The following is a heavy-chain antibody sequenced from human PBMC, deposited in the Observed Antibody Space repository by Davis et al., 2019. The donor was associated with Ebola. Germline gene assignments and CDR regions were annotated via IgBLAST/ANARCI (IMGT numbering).Heavy chain of an antibody. J-gene: IGHJ4*02. V-gene: IGHV5-51*01. Sequence: GESLKISCKDSGFSFTTMWIAWVRQKPGKGLEWMGIIYPRDSDTRYSPSFQGRVTISPDKSVGTAYLQWTSLEATDSAVYYCATLEDYGDCPEDWGQGTLVTVSS. CDR2: IYPRDSDT. CDR1: GFSFTTMW. D-gene: IGHD4-17*01. CDR3: ATLEDYGDCPED.